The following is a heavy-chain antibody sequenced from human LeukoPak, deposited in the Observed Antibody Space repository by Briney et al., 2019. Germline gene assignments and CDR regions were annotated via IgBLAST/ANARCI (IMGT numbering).Heavy chain of an antibody. V-gene: IGHV3-23*01. Sequence: GGSLRLSCAASGFTFSSYAMNWVRQAPGKGLEWVSTISGSGGSTYYADSVKGRFTISRDNSKNTLYLQMDSLRAEDTAVYYCVRGIAGFDYWGQGTLVTVSS. J-gene: IGHJ4*02. CDR3: VRGIAGFDY. CDR2: ISGSGGST. D-gene: IGHD6-13*01. CDR1: GFTFSSYA.